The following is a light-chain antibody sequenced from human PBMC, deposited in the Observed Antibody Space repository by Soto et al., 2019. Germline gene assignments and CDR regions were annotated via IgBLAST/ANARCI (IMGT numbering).Light chain of an antibody. CDR1: SSDVGGYNY. CDR3: TQYEGGNNYVV. Sequence: QSALTQPPSASGSPGQSVTISCTGTSSDVGGYNYVSWYQQHPGKAPKLMIYEVSKRPSGVPDRFSGSKSGNTASRTVSGPQAEVGADCYRTQYEGGNNYVVSAGGPRLPAL. J-gene: IGLJ2*01. CDR2: EVS. V-gene: IGLV2-8*01.